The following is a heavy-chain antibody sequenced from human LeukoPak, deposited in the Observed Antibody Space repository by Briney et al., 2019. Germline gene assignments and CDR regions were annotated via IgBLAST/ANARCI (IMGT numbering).Heavy chain of an antibody. Sequence: SETLSLTCAVSGGSISSSNWWSWVRQPPGKGLEWIGEIYHSGSTNYNPSLKSRVTISVDKSKNQFSLKLSSVTAADTAVYYCARDTPGAAAGDLGYWGHGTLVTFSS. CDR1: GGSISSSNW. CDR3: ARDTPGAAAGDLGY. D-gene: IGHD6-13*01. J-gene: IGHJ4*01. CDR2: IYHSGST. V-gene: IGHV4-4*02.